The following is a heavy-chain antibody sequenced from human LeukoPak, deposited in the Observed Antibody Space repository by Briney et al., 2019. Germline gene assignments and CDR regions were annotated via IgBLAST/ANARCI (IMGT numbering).Heavy chain of an antibody. Sequence: ASVKVSCKASVYTFTSYDINWVRQATGQGLEWMGWMNPNSGNTGYAQKFQGRVTITRNTSISTAYMELSSLRSEDTAVYYCARGTTVTSYYYYYYYMDVWGKGTTVTVSS. D-gene: IGHD4-17*01. CDR2: MNPNSGNT. V-gene: IGHV1-8*03. CDR1: VYTFTSYD. CDR3: ARGTTVTSYYYYYYYMDV. J-gene: IGHJ6*03.